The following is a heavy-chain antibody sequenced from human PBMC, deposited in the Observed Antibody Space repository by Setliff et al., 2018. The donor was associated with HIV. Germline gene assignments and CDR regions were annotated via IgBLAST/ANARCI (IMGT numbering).Heavy chain of an antibody. J-gene: IGHJ4*02. V-gene: IGHV4-34*01. Sequence: SETLSLTCAVYGGSFSGYYWSWIRQPPGQGLEWIGEINHSGSTIYNPSLESRVTISVDTSKNQFSLRLNSVTAADTAVYYCARGGYSDSSGYYHPFDYWGQGTLVTVSS. CDR2: INHSGST. CDR3: ARGGYSDSSGYYHPFDY. D-gene: IGHD3-22*01. CDR1: GGSFSGYY.